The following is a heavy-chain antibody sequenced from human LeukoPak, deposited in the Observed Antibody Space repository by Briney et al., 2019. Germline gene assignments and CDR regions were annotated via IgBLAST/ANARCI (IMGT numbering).Heavy chain of an antibody. CDR2: ISYDGSNK. CDR1: GFTFSSYW. J-gene: IGHJ4*02. D-gene: IGHD3-10*01. V-gene: IGHV3-30-3*01. Sequence: GGSLRLSCAASGFTFSSYWMSWVRQAPGKGLEWVAVISYDGSNKYYADSVKGRFTISRDNSKNTLYLQMNSLRAEDTAVYYCARFVGSGSYSFDYWGQGTLVTVSS. CDR3: ARFVGSGSYSFDY.